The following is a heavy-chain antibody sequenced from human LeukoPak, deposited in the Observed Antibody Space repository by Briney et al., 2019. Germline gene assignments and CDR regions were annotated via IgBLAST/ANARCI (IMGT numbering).Heavy chain of an antibody. D-gene: IGHD3-3*01. J-gene: IGHJ6*02. Sequence: GRSLRLSCAASGFTFSSYGMHWVRQAPGKGLEWVAVISYDGSNKYYADSVKGRFTISRDNSKNTLYLQMNSLRAEDTAVYYCAKSLRPGLYYYYGMDVWGQGTTVTVSS. CDR2: ISYDGSNK. CDR1: GFTFSSYG. CDR3: AKSLRPGLYYYYGMDV. V-gene: IGHV3-30*18.